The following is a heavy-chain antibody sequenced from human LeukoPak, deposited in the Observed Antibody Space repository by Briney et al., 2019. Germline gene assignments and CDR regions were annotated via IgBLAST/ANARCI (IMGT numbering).Heavy chain of an antibody. CDR1: GFTFSSYG. V-gene: IGHV3-33*06. CDR2: IWYDGSNK. Sequence: PGRSLRLSCAASGFTFSSYGMHWVRQAPGKGLEWVAVIWYDGSNKYYADSVKGRFTISRDNSKNTLYLQMNSLRAEDTAVYYCAKGGLRKLDYWGQGTLVTVSS. CDR3: AKGGLRKLDY. J-gene: IGHJ4*02. D-gene: IGHD3-16*01.